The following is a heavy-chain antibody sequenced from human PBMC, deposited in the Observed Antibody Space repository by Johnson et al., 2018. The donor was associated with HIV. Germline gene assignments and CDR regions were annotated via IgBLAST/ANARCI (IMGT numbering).Heavy chain of an antibody. CDR1: GFTFSSYW. CDR2: IKQDGSEK. V-gene: IGHV3-7*01. Sequence: VLLVESGGGLVQPGGSLRLSCAASGFTFSSYWMSWVRQAPGKGLEWVANIKQDGSEKYYVDSMKGRFTISRDNSKNTLYLQMNSPRPEDTAVYYCARLTWDQNRGWDAFDIWGQGTMVTVSS. D-gene: IGHD1-26*01. CDR3: ARLTWDQNRGWDAFDI. J-gene: IGHJ3*02.